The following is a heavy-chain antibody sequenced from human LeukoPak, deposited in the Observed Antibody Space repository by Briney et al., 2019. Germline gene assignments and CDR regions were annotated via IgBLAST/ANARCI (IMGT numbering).Heavy chain of an antibody. D-gene: IGHD3-22*01. CDR2: INHSGNT. J-gene: IGHJ4*02. V-gene: IGHV4-34*01. Sequence: SATLSLTCAVYGGSFSGYYWTWIRQPPGKGLEWIGEINHSGNTNYNPSLKSRVALSVDTSKNQFSLKLRSVIAADTAMYYCARSKDGSGFAAYWGQGTQVTVSS. CDR1: GGSFSGYY. CDR3: ARSKDGSGFAAY.